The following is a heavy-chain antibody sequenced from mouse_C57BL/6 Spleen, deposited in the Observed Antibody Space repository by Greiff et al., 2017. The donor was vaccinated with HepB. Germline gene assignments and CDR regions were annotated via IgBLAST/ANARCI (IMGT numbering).Heavy chain of an antibody. V-gene: IGHV2-6-1*01. Sequence: QVHVKQSGPGLVAPSQSLSITCTVSGFSLTSYGVHWVRQPPGKGLEGLVVIWSDGRTTYNSALKSRLSISKDNSKSQVILKMNSLQTDDTARYYCARQKAYGSSYGSFDVWGTGTTVTVSS. CDR3: ARQKAYGSSYGSFDV. J-gene: IGHJ1*03. D-gene: IGHD1-1*01. CDR2: IWSDGRT. CDR1: GFSLTSYG.